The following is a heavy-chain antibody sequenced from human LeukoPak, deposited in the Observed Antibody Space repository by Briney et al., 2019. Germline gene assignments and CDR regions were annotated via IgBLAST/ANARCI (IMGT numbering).Heavy chain of an antibody. Sequence: GGSLRLSCAAYGFTFRSHFMHWVRQAPGKGLLWVSRINSDGSSTSYADSVKGRFTISRDNAKNTLYLQMNSLRAEDTAVYYCARDISGGYNGFDYWGQGTLVTVSS. J-gene: IGHJ4*02. V-gene: IGHV3-74*01. CDR3: ARDISGGYNGFDY. D-gene: IGHD5-24*01. CDR2: INSDGSST. CDR1: GFTFRSHF.